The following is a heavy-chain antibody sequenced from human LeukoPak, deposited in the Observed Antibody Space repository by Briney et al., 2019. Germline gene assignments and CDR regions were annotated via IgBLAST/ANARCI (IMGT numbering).Heavy chain of an antibody. CDR2: IYYSGST. J-gene: IGHJ4*02. D-gene: IGHD3-22*01. CDR1: GGSISSYY. V-gene: IGHV4-59*08. Sequence: SETLSLTCTVSGGSISSYYWSWIRQPPGKGLEWIGYIYYSGSTNYNPSLKSRVTISVDTSKNQFSLKLSSVTAADTAVYYCASLVYYDSSGYATFVYWGQGTLVTVSS. CDR3: ASLVYYDSSGYATFVY.